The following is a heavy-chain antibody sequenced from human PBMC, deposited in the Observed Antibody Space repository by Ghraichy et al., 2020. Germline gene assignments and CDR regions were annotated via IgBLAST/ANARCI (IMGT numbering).Heavy chain of an antibody. CDR1: GGYISDYY. J-gene: IGHJ4*02. CDR3: ARANRKLWGGKYYFDY. CDR2: IHYSGST. Sequence: ESLNISCYVSGGYISDYYWSWIRQPPGKGLEWIGYIHYSGSTNHNPSLKSRVTISVDMSKNQISLKVSSVTAADTAVYYCARANRKLWGGKYYFDYWGQGTLVTVAS. V-gene: IGHV4-59*01. D-gene: IGHD1-14*01.